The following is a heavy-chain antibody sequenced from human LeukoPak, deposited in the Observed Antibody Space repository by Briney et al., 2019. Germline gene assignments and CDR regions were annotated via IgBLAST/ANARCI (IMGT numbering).Heavy chain of an antibody. Sequence: SETLSLTCAVYGGSFSGYYWSWIRQPPGKGLEWIGEINHSGSTNYNPSLKSRVTISVDTSKNQFSLKLSSVTAADTTVYYCAGAGSGYSFDIWGQGTMVTVSS. V-gene: IGHV4-34*01. J-gene: IGHJ3*02. D-gene: IGHD3-22*01. CDR1: GGSFSGYY. CDR2: INHSGST. CDR3: AGAGSGYSFDI.